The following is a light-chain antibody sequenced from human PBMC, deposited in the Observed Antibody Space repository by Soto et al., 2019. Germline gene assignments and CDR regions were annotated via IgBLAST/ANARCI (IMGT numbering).Light chain of an antibody. V-gene: IGKV1-6*01. J-gene: IGKJ1*01. CDR3: LQDINYPWT. CDR2: GAS. Sequence: AIRMTQSPSPLSASVGDSVTISCRASQGIGNALGGYQQKPGKPPKGLIYGASNLQSGVPPRFSGSGSGTDFTLAISSLQPEDSATYYCLQDINYPWTFGQGTKVDIK. CDR1: QGIGNA.